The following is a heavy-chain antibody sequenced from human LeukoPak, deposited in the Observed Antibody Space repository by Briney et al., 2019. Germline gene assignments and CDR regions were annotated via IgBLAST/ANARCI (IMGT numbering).Heavy chain of an antibody. J-gene: IGHJ4*02. CDR2: ISSSSSYI. D-gene: IGHD6-6*01. V-gene: IGHV3-21*01. CDR1: GFTFSSYS. Sequence: GGSLRLSCAASGFTFSSYSMNWVRQAPGKGLEWVSSISSSSSYIYYADSVKGRFTISRDNAKNSLYLQMNSLRAEDTAVYYCARGLSGYSSSLGYWGQGTLVTVSS. CDR3: ARGLSGYSSSLGY.